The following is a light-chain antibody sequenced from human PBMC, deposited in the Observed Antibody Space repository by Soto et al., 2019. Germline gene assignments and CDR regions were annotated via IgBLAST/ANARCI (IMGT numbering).Light chain of an antibody. CDR3: QQRSNWPPT. V-gene: IGKV3-11*01. CDR1: QSVSSS. CDR2: DAS. Sequence: EIVLTQSTATLSLSKGERATLSCRASQSVSSSLAWYQQKPGQAPRLLMYDASNRATGIPARLSGSGSGTDFTLTISSLEPEDFALYYCQQRSNWPPTFGQGTKVEIK. J-gene: IGKJ1*01.